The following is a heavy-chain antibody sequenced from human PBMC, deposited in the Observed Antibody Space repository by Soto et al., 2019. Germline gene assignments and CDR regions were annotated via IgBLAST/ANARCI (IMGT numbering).Heavy chain of an antibody. Sequence: QVQLVQSGAEGKEPGASVKVSCRASGYTFSNYDMNWVRQATGQGPEWIGWMNPNTGDTGYAQKFQGRVTMTRDISTNTAYMELSSLRYEDTAVYYCAKVSRRGASIDYDYWGQGTVVTVSS. CDR1: GYTFSNYD. CDR3: AKVSRRGASIDYDY. D-gene: IGHD3-22*01. CDR2: MNPNTGDT. V-gene: IGHV1-8*01. J-gene: IGHJ4*02.